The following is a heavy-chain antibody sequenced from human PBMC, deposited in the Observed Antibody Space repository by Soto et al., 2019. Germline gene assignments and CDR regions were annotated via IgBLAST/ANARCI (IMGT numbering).Heavy chain of an antibody. CDR1: GGSISSGGYS. CDR2: IYHSGST. Sequence: QTLSLTCAVSGGSISSGGYSWSWIRRARGKGLEWIGYIYHSGSTYYNPSLKSRVTISVDRSKNQFSLKLSSVTAADTAVYYCARGGIAVAGSGRPFDYWGQGTLVT. J-gene: IGHJ4*02. V-gene: IGHV4-30-2*01. CDR3: ARGGIAVAGSGRPFDY. D-gene: IGHD6-19*01.